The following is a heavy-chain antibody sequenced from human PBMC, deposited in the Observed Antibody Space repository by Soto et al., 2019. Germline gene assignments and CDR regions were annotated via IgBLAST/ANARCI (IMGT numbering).Heavy chain of an antibody. Sequence: QVRLQESGPGLVKPSQTLSLTCTVSGGSFSSGGYYWSWIRQHPGKGLEWIGDIYYRGSTYYNPSLKSRITMSVDTSKNQFSLNLTSVTAEDTAVYFCARAPTGGRWHLPFDYWGQGTLVAVSS. J-gene: IGHJ4*02. CDR2: IYYRGST. CDR3: ARAPTGGRWHLPFDY. D-gene: IGHD3-16*01. CDR1: GGSFSSGGYY. V-gene: IGHV4-31*02.